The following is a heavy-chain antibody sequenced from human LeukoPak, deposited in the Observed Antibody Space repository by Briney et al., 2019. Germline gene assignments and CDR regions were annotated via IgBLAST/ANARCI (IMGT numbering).Heavy chain of an antibody. V-gene: IGHV3-23*01. Sequence: GGSLRPSCAASGFTFSSYVMSWVRQAPGEGLEWVSAVIGSYTYYADSVKGRFTISRDNSKNTLFLEMNSLRAGDTAVYYCAKGSSSSRPYYFDSWGLGTLVIVSS. D-gene: IGHD6-13*01. CDR1: GFTFSSYV. CDR3: AKGSSSSRPYYFDS. CDR2: VIGSYT. J-gene: IGHJ4*02.